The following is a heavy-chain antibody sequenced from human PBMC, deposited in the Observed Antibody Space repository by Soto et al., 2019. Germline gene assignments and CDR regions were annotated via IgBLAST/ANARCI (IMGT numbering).Heavy chain of an antibody. V-gene: IGHV3-30-3*01. Sequence: GGSLRLSCAASGFTLSTYAMHCVRQAPGKGLEWVAVISYDGSNQHYADSVKGRFTFSRDNSKNTLNLQLDSLKVEDTGIYFCARVTRGYSFDIWGQGTMVTVS. CDR1: GFTLSTYA. J-gene: IGHJ3*02. CDR3: ARVTRGYSFDI. D-gene: IGHD5-18*01. CDR2: ISYDGSNQ.